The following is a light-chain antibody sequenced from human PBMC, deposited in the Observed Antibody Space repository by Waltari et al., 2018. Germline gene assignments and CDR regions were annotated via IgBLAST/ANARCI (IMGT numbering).Light chain of an antibody. Sequence: QSVLTQPPSASGTPGQRVTISCSGSNSNIGSTTVTWYQQLPTTAPKLLVYGNDQRPSGVPDRFSGSTSGTSASLAISGLQSEDEADYYCAAWDDSLNGYVFGTGTKVTVL. V-gene: IGLV1-44*01. CDR2: GND. CDR3: AAWDDSLNGYV. CDR1: NSNIGSTT. J-gene: IGLJ1*01.